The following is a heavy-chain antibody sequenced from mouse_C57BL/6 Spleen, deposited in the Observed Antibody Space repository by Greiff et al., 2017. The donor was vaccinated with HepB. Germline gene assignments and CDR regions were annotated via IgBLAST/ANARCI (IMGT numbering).Heavy chain of an antibody. CDR3: ARSGGVMVTTSWFAY. CDR2: INPNSGST. Sequence: QLQQPGAELVKPGASVKLSCKASGYPFTSYWKHWVKQRPGQGLEWIGMINPNSGSTNYNEQFKSKATLTVDKSSSTAYLQLSSLTSEDSAVYYCARSGGVMVTTSWFAYWGQGTLVTVSA. CDR1: GYPFTSYW. J-gene: IGHJ3*01. D-gene: IGHD2-2*01. V-gene: IGHV1-64*01.